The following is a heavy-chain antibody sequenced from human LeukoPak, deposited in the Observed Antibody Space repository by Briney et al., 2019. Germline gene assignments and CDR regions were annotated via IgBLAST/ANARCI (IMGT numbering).Heavy chain of an antibody. CDR2: IYYSGST. Sequence: PSETLSLTCTVSGGSISSYYWSWIRQPPGKGLEWIGYIYYSGSTNYNPSLKSRVTISVDTSKNQFSLKLSSVTAADTAVYYCARAYYYYGSGSFIQGYYYMDVWGKGTTVTVSS. J-gene: IGHJ6*03. CDR3: ARAYYYYGSGSFIQGYYYMDV. D-gene: IGHD3-10*01. CDR1: GGSISSYY. V-gene: IGHV4-59*08.